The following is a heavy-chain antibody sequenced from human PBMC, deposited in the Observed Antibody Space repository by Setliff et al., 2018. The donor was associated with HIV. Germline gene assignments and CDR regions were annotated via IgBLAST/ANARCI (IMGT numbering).Heavy chain of an antibody. CDR1: DDSITTHY. D-gene: IGHD1-1*01. CDR2: IYSGGSS. J-gene: IGHJ4*02. CDR3: ARDSEHPTGYFDS. V-gene: IGHV4-59*11. Sequence: SETLSLTCTVSDDSITTHYWSWIRQPPGKGLEWIGYIYSGGSSNYNPSLKSRRSVSMDMSRKQFSLKLTSVTAADTAIYYCARDSEHPTGYFDSWGRGILVTVSS.